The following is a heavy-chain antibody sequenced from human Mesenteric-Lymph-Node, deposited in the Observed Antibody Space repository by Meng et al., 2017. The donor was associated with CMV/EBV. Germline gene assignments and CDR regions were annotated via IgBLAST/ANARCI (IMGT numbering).Heavy chain of an antibody. V-gene: IGHV1-2*02. CDR1: GYTLTSYD. Sequence: ASVKVSCKASGYTLTSYDFNWVRQATGQGLEWMGWISPNSGGTNYAQKFQGRVTMTRDTSISTAYMDLSRLTSDDTAVYYCARGCAHGVCFGMWGQGTLVTVSS. J-gene: IGHJ4*02. D-gene: IGHD2-8*01. CDR3: ARGCAHGVCFGM. CDR2: ISPNSGGT.